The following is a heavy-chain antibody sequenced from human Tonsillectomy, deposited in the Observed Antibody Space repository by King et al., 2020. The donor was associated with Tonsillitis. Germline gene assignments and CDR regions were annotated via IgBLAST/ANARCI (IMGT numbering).Heavy chain of an antibody. D-gene: IGHD3-22*01. J-gene: IGHJ4*02. CDR2: ISSSSSYI. Sequence: VQLVESGGGLVKPGGSLRLSCAASGFTFSSYSMNWVRQAPGKGLEWVSSISSSSSYIYYADSVKGRFTISRDNAKNSLYLQMNSLRAEDTAVYYCASGADDSSGVGVASFDYWGQGTLVTVSS. V-gene: IGHV3-21*01. CDR1: GFTFSSYS. CDR3: ASGADDSSGVGVASFDY.